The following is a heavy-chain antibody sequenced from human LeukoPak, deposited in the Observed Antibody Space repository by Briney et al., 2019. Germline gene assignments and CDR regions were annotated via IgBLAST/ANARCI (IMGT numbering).Heavy chain of an antibody. Sequence: PGGSLRLSCAASGFTFSSYGMHWVRQAPGKGLEWVAVIWYDGSNKYYADSVKGRFTIPRDNSKNTLYLQMNSLRAEDTAVYYCASSYGSGFDGFWGQGTLVTVSS. D-gene: IGHD3-10*01. CDR2: IWYDGSNK. CDR1: GFTFSSYG. V-gene: IGHV3-33*01. J-gene: IGHJ4*02. CDR3: ASSYGSGFDGF.